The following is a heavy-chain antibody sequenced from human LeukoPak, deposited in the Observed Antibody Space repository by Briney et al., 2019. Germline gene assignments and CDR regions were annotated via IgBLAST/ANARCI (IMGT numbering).Heavy chain of an antibody. CDR3: ARDGVAVVGPIYYYYYMDV. V-gene: IGHV7-4-1*02. D-gene: IGHD6-19*01. CDR1: GYTFTSYA. J-gene: IGHJ6*03. Sequence: ASVKVSCKASGYTFTSYAMNWVRQAPGQGLEWMGWINTNTGNPTYAQGFTGRFVFSLDTSVSTAYLQISSLKAEDTAVYYCARDGVAVVGPIYYYYYMDVWGKGTTVTVSS. CDR2: INTNTGNP.